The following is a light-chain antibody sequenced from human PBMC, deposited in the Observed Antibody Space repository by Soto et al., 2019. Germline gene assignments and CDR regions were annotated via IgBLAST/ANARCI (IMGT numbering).Light chain of an antibody. J-gene: IGLJ2*01. CDR3: SSYTSSSTLVL. CDR1: SSDVGGYNY. Sequence: QSALTQPASVSGSRGQSITISCTGTSSDVGGYNYVSWYQHHPDKAPKLLIFDVNNRPSGVSNRFSGSKSGSTASLTISGLQAEDEADYYCSSYTSSSTLVLFGGGTKLTV. V-gene: IGLV2-14*03. CDR2: DVN.